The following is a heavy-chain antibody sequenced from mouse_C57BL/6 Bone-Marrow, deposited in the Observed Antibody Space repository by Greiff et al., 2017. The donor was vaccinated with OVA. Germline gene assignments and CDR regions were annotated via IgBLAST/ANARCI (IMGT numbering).Heavy chain of an antibody. CDR3: ARDRFAY. CDR2: IDPSDRYT. J-gene: IGHJ3*01. CDR1: GYTFTSYW. V-gene: IGHV1-50*01. Sequence: VQLQQPGAELVKPGASVKLSCKASGYTFTSYWMQWVKQRPGQGLEWIGEIDPSDRYTNYNHKVKGKATLTVDTSSSTAYMQLSSLTSEDSAVYYCARDRFAYWGQGTLVTVSA.